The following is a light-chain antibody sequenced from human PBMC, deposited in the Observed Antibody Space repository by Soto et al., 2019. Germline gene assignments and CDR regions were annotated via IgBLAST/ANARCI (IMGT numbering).Light chain of an antibody. V-gene: IGKV1-12*01. Sequence: DVHVTQSTYSVSASVGDRVTITCRASQAITSWLAWYQQKPGRAPKLLIYSASSLQSGAPSRFTGSGSGTDFTLTITSLQPDDAAVYCSPQTTIFLLPSGGGAKVAIK. J-gene: IGKJ4*01. CDR1: QAITSW. CDR2: SAS. CDR3: PQTTIFLLP.